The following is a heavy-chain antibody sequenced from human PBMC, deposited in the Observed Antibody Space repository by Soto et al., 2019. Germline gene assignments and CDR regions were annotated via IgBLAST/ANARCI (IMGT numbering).Heavy chain of an antibody. D-gene: IGHD6-19*01. Sequence: QLQLQESGPGLLKPSETLSLRCTVSGGAVSNSNYYWGWIRQPPGKGLEWIGNIYHSGSTYYNPSLKSRVTMSVDTSKNQFSLNLRSMTAADTAVYYCARFTYDSSGYGGHWGQGRLVTVSA. CDR1: GGAVSNSNYY. CDR3: ARFTYDSSGYGGH. J-gene: IGHJ4*02. V-gene: IGHV4-39*01. CDR2: IYHSGST.